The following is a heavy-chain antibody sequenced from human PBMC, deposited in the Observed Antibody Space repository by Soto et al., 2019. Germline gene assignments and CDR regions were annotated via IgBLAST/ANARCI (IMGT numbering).Heavy chain of an antibody. CDR1: GGTFSSYA. V-gene: IGHV1-69*01. CDR3: ARVTSMVRGVIDNWFDP. D-gene: IGHD3-10*01. CDR2: IISMYGPA. J-gene: IGHJ5*02. Sequence: QVPLVQSGAEVKKPGSSVTVSCKASGGTFSSYAIHWVRQAPGQGLEWMGGIISMYGPAKYAQRFQGRVMLTADESTTTVYMELTSLTSQDTAVYYCARVTSMVRGVIDNWFDPWGHGTLVTVSS.